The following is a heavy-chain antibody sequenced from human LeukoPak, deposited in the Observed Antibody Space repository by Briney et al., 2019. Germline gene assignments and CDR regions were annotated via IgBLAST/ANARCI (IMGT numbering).Heavy chain of an antibody. CDR3: ARDGCYYGSGSVVDY. D-gene: IGHD3-10*01. CDR2: INPNSGST. CDR1: GYTFTGHY. Sequence: ASVKVSCKASGYTFTGHYIHWVRQAPGQGLEWMGWINPNSGSTNYAQKFQGRVTMTRDTSISIAYMELTRLRSGDTAVFYCARDGCYYGSGSVVDYWGQGTLVTVSS. V-gene: IGHV1-2*02. J-gene: IGHJ4*02.